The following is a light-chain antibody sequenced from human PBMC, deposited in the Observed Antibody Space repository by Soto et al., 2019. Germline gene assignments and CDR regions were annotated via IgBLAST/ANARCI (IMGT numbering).Light chain of an antibody. J-gene: IGKJ1*01. CDR2: GAS. Sequence: EIVMTQSPATLSVSPGERATLSCRASQSVSSNLAWYQQKPGQAPRLLIYGASTRATGIPARFSGSGSGTEFTLTISSLQSADFAVYYCQQYNNWPPWTFGKGTKVEIK. V-gene: IGKV3-15*01. CDR1: QSVSSN. CDR3: QQYNNWPPWT.